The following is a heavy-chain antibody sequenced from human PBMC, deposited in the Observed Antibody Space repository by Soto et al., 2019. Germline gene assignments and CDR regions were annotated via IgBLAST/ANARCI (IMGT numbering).Heavy chain of an antibody. CDR2: IYYSGST. D-gene: IGHD3-22*01. CDR1: GGSITSSSYY. Sequence: SESRSLTCTVSGGSITSSSYYWGWIRQPPGKGLEGIGSIYYSGSTYYNPSLKSRVTISVDTSKNQFSLKLSSVTAADTAVYYCARIDYYDSSGYYSYFDYWGQGTLVTVSS. J-gene: IGHJ4*02. CDR3: ARIDYYDSSGYYSYFDY. V-gene: IGHV4-39*01.